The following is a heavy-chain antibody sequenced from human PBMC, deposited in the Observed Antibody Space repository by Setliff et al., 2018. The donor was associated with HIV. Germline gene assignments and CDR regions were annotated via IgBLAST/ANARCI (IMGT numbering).Heavy chain of an antibody. V-gene: IGHV3-21*04. D-gene: IGHD2-15*01. CDR2: ISGSGSVI. Sequence: GGSLRLSCVASGFTFSSYWMTWVRQTPGKGLEWVSSISGSGSVIFYADSVKGRFTISRDNAKNSLYLQMNSLRAEDTAVYYCARVMEDCINGNCYVFDYRGRGTLVTVSS. J-gene: IGHJ4*02. CDR3: ARVMEDCINGNCYVFDY. CDR1: GFTFSSYW.